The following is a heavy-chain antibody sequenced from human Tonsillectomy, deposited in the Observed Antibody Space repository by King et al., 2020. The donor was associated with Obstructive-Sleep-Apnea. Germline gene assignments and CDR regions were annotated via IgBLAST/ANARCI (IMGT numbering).Heavy chain of an antibody. Sequence: VQLVESGAEVKKPGASVKVSCKASGYTFTSYDINWVRQATGQGLEWMGWMNPNSGNTGYAKKVQGRVTRTRDTSISTAYMEMNSLRSEDTAMYYWSREGSYYYGVGSSKNFDYWGQGTLLTVSS. CDR1: GYTFTSYD. J-gene: IGHJ4*02. D-gene: IGHD3-10*01. V-gene: IGHV1-8*01. CDR2: MNPNSGNT. CDR3: SREGSYYYGVGSSKNFDY.